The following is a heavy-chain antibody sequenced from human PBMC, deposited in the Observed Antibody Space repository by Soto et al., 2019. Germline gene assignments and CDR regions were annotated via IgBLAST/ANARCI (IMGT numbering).Heavy chain of an antibody. CDR1: GFTFSASW. V-gene: IGHV3-23*01. CDR3: AKENWGSHVYFDY. Sequence: GGSLRLSCSASGFTFSASWMHWVRQAPGKELEWVSPISSCGSRTDYADSVKGRFTISRDNSKNTLYLQMNSLRAEDTAVYYCAKENWGSHVYFDYWGQGTLVTVSS. J-gene: IGHJ4*02. D-gene: IGHD7-27*01. CDR2: ISSCGSRT.